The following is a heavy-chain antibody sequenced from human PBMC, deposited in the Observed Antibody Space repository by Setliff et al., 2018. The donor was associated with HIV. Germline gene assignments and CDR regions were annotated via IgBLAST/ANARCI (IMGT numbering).Heavy chain of an antibody. D-gene: IGHD3-9*01. Sequence: PSETLSLTCTVSGGSISSYYGSWIRQSAGKGLEWIGRIYSSGSTNYNPSLKSRVTMSVDTSKNQFSLRLSSVTAADTAVYYCARSAYDILTSEWYFDYWGQGTLVTVSS. CDR3: ARSAYDILTSEWYFDY. CDR2: IYSSGST. V-gene: IGHV4-4*07. CDR1: GGSISSYY. J-gene: IGHJ4*02.